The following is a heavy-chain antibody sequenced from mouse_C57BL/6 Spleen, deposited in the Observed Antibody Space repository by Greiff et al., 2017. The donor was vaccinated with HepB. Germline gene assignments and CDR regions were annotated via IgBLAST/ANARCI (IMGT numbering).Heavy chain of an antibody. CDR3: ARATTVVAPYYFDY. V-gene: IGHV1-82*01. CDR2: IYPGDGDT. D-gene: IGHD1-1*01. J-gene: IGHJ2*01. CDR1: GYAFSSSW. Sequence: LQESGPELVKPGASVKISCKASGYAFSSSWMNWVKQRPGKGLEWIGRIYPGDGDTNYNGKFKGKATLTADKSSSTAYMQLSSLTSEDSAVYFCARATTVVAPYYFDYWGQGTTLTVSS.